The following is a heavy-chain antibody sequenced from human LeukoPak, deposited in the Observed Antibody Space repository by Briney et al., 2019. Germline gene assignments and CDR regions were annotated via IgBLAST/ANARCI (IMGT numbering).Heavy chain of an antibody. D-gene: IGHD3-3*01. J-gene: IGHJ4*02. CDR2: IKQDGSEK. Sequence: GGSLRLSCAASGFTFSSYWMSWVRQAPGKGLEWVANIKQDGSEKYYVDSVKGRFTISRDNAKNSLYLQMNSLRAEDTAVYYCARDTRNYDFWSGYYPHFDYWGQGALVTVSS. V-gene: IGHV3-7*01. CDR3: ARDTRNYDFWSGYYPHFDY. CDR1: GFTFSSYW.